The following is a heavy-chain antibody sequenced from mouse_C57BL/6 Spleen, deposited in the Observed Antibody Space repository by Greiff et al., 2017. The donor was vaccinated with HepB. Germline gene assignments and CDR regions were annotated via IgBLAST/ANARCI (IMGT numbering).Heavy chain of an antibody. J-gene: IGHJ3*01. CDR3: ARSNYYSNGGCAY. CDR1: GYAFSSYW. D-gene: IGHD2-5*01. V-gene: IGHV1-80*01. CDR2: IYPGDGDT. Sequence: VQLQQSGAELVKPGASVKISCKASGYAFSSYWMNWVKQRPGKGLEWIGQIYPGDGDTNYNGKFKGKATLTADKSSSTAYMQLSSLTSEDSAVYFCARSNYYSNGGCAYWGQGTLVTVSA.